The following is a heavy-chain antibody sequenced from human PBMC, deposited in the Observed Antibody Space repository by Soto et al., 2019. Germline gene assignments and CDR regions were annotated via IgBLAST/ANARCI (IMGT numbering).Heavy chain of an antibody. D-gene: IGHD5-12*01. Sequence: SETLSLTCTVSGGSINTFYWSWFRQPAGKGLEWIGRIFSSGSTSFNPSLESRVAMLVDTSKNHFSLNLSSVTAADMAVYYCAREGSYSAYNFAHGIQLWSFDFWGQGALVTVSS. CDR2: IFSSGST. V-gene: IGHV4-4*07. CDR1: GGSINTFY. CDR3: AREGSYSAYNFAHGIQLWSFDF. J-gene: IGHJ4*02.